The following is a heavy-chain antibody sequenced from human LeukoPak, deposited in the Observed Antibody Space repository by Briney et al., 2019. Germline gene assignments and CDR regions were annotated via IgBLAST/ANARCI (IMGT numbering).Heavy chain of an antibody. Sequence: SGGSLRLFCAASGFTFSSYSMNWVRQAPGKGLEWVSSISSSSSYIYYADSVKGRFTISRDNAKNSLYLQMNSLRAEDTAVYYCARDRVAGTSGIFDYWGQGTLVTVSS. CDR3: ARDRVAGTSGIFDY. D-gene: IGHD6-19*01. CDR2: ISSSSSYI. CDR1: GFTFSSYS. V-gene: IGHV3-21*01. J-gene: IGHJ4*02.